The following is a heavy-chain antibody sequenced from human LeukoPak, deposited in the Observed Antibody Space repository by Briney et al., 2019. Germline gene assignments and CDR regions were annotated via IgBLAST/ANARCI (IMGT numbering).Heavy chain of an antibody. J-gene: IGHJ4*02. Sequence: ASVKVSCKASGYTFGTSGITWVRQAPGQGLEWMGWISVDNGYTKYSQKFQGRVTMTADTSTRTVHMELRSLRSDDTAVFYCARGTMTDNPHYFDYWGQGTLVIVSS. CDR2: ISVDNGYT. V-gene: IGHV1-18*01. CDR1: GYTFGTSG. CDR3: ARGTMTDNPHYFDY. D-gene: IGHD1-1*01.